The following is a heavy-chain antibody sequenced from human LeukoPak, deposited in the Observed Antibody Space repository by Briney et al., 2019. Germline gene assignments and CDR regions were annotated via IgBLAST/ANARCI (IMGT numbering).Heavy chain of an antibody. CDR3: ARRGSSSSLDY. Sequence: GESLKISCKGSGYTFTSYWISWVRQMPGKGLEWMGIIYPGDSDTRYSPSFQGQVTISADRSTAYLQWSSLKASDSAMYYCARRGSSSSLDYWGQGTLVTVSS. CDR1: GYTFTSYW. CDR2: IYPGDSDT. D-gene: IGHD6-6*01. J-gene: IGHJ4*02. V-gene: IGHV5-51*01.